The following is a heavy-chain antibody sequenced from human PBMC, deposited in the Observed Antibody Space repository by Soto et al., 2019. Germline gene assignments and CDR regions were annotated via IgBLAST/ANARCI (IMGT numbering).Heavy chain of an antibody. CDR1: GFTFSSYA. CDR3: ARLIGAAAGTDFDY. CDR2: ISYDGSNK. J-gene: IGHJ4*02. V-gene: IGHV3-30-3*01. Sequence: QVQVVESGGGVVQPGRSLRLSCAASGFTFSSYAMHWVRQAPGKGLEWVAVISYDGSNKYYADSVKGRFTISRDNSKNTLYLQMNSLRAEDTAVYYCARLIGAAAGTDFDYWGQGTLVTVSS. D-gene: IGHD6-13*01.